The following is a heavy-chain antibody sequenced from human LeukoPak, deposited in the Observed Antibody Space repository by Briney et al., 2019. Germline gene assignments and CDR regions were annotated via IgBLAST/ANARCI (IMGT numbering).Heavy chain of an antibody. V-gene: IGHV3-48*03. CDR3: ARRGFYDTSGYLFDY. CDR1: GFIFSRYE. Sequence: GGSLRLSCVASGFIFSRYEMNWVRQAPGKGLEWVSFISTSGSGIYYADSVKGRFTISRDNAKNSLYLQMNSLRAEDTAVYYCARRGFYDTSGYLFDYWGQGTLVTVSS. J-gene: IGHJ4*02. D-gene: IGHD3-22*01. CDR2: ISTSGSGI.